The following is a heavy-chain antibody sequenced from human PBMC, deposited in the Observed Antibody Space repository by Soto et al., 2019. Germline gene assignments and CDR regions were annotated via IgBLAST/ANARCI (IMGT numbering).Heavy chain of an antibody. J-gene: IGHJ4*02. Sequence: QVQLQESGPGLVKPSQTLSLTCTVSGGSISSGGYYWSWIRQHPGKGLEWIVYTYYSGSTYYNPSLKSRVTISVDTSKNQFSLNLSSVTAADKAVYYCARGLPHWEGYFDYWGQGTLVTVSS. CDR1: GGSISSGGYY. D-gene: IGHD1-26*01. CDR3: ARGLPHWEGYFDY. CDR2: TYYSGST. V-gene: IGHV4-31*03.